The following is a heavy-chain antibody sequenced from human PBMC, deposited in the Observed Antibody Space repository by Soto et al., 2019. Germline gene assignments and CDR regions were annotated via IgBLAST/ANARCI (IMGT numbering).Heavy chain of an antibody. Sequence: GASVKVSCKASGYTFTSYGISWVRQAPGQGLEWMGWISPYNGNTNYAQKLQGRVTMTEDTSTDTAYMELSSLRSEDTAVYYCATVIRVIAAAGTGSLFSDWFDPWGQGALVTVSS. CDR1: GYTFTSYG. D-gene: IGHD6-13*01. CDR2: ISPYNGNT. V-gene: IGHV1-18*01. J-gene: IGHJ5*02. CDR3: ATVIRVIAAAGTGSLFSDWFDP.